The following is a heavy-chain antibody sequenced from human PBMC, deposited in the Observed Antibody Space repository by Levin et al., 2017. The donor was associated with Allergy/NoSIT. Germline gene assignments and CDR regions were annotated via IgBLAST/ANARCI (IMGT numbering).Heavy chain of an antibody. V-gene: IGHV3-48*04. CDR2: ISSGGSPT. CDR1: GFNFETYG. J-gene: IGHJ4*02. D-gene: IGHD2-8*02. CDR3: ARGVLED. Sequence: GESLKISCAASGFNFETYGMNWVRQAPGKGLEWVAHISSGGSPTYYADPVKGRFIISRDNAKKSLYLQMTSLRAEDTAVYYCARGVLEDWGQGTLVNVSS.